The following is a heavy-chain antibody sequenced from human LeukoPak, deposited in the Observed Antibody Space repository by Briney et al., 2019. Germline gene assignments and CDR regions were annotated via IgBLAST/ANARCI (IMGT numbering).Heavy chain of an antibody. CDR3: AREDGGKADI. CDR2: ISHDGSSY. CDR1: GFTFSSYG. Sequence: GRSLRLSCAASGFTFSSYGMHWVRQAPDKGLEWVAVISHDGSSYYYADPVKGRFIISRDNSKNKLYLQMNSLRAEDTAVYYCAREDGGKADIWGQGTMVTVSS. D-gene: IGHD4-23*01. J-gene: IGHJ3*02. V-gene: IGHV3-30*03.